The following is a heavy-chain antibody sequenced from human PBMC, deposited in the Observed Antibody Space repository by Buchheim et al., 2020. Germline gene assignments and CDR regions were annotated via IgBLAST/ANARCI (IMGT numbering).Heavy chain of an antibody. CDR1: GYTFTSYY. D-gene: IGHD1-26*01. CDR3: ARSPWELLGEAEECFDY. CDR2: INPSGGST. J-gene: IGHJ4*02. Sequence: QVQLVQSGAEVKKPGASVKVSCKASGYTFTSYYMHWVRQAPGQGLEWMGIINPSGGSTSYAQKFQGRVTMTRDTSTSTVYMELSSLGSEDTAVYCCARSPWELLGEAEECFDYWGQRTL. V-gene: IGHV1-46*01.